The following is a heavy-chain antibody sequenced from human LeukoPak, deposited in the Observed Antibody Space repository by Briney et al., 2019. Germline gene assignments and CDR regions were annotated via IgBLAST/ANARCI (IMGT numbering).Heavy chain of an antibody. Sequence: ASVMVSCKASGYTFTGYYMHWVRQAPGQGLEWMGWINPNSGGTNYAQKFQGRVTMTRDTSISTAYMELSRLRSDDTAVYYCASDGGDYYYYYMDVWGKGTTVTVSS. CDR3: ASDGGDYYYYYMDV. D-gene: IGHD3-10*01. CDR2: INPNSGGT. V-gene: IGHV1-2*02. CDR1: GYTFTGYY. J-gene: IGHJ6*03.